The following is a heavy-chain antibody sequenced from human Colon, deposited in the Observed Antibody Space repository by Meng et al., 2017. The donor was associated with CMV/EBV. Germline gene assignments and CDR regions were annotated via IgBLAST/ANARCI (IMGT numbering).Heavy chain of an antibody. CDR1: GYTFTSYG. CDR2: ISGSTGYT. J-gene: IGHJ4*02. Sequence: GQRVKSGAGVKEPGASVLVSCRSSGYTFTSYGINWVRQAPGQGLEWMGWISGSTGYTNRAQKFQGIVTMTTDTSTSTAYLALTSLTSNDTAVYYCARGRPNWSGVLDYWGQGTLVTVSS. V-gene: IGHV1-18*01. D-gene: IGHD1-1*01. CDR3: ARGRPNWSGVLDY.